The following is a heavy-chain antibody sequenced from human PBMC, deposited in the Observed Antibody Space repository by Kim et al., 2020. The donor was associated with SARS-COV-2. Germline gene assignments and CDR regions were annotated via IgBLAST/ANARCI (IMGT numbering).Heavy chain of an antibody. Sequence: SETLSLTCAVSGASISSNLWWSWGRQPPGKGLGWVGEISNSGTTNYNPSLKSRLTIPVDTSKNQSSLKLTSVTAADTAVYYCARGGHSCGWNWGQGTLVTVFS. CDR2: ISNSGTT. CDR1: GASISSNLW. J-gene: IGHJ4*02. D-gene: IGHD6-19*01. CDR3: ARGGHSCGWN. V-gene: IGHV4-4*02.